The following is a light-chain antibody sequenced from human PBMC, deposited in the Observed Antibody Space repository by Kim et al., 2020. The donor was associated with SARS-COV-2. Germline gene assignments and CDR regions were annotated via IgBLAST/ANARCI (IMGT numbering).Light chain of an antibody. J-gene: IGLJ1*01. CDR1: NSDIGISKY. CDR3: SSYAGSNTYV. CDR2: EVT. Sequence: QSALTQPPSASGSPGQSVTISCTGTNSDIGISKYVSWYQQHPGKAPKLIIYEVTKRPSGVPDRFSASKSGNVASLTVSGLQAEDEADYYCSSYAGSNTYVFGTGTKVTVL. V-gene: IGLV2-8*01.